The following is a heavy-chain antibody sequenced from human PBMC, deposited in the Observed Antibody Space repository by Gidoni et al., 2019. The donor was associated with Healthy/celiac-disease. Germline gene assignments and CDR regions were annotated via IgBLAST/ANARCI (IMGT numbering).Heavy chain of an antibody. V-gene: IGHV4-38-2*02. CDR1: GYSISSGYY. D-gene: IGHD1-26*01. CDR2: IYHSGST. CDR3: ARVGAEWELLRWFDP. J-gene: IGHJ5*02. Sequence: QVQLQESGPGLVKPSETLSLTCTVSGYSISSGYYWGWIRQPPGKGLEWIGSIYHSGSTYYNPSLKSRVTISVDTSKNQFSLKLSSVTAADTAVYYCARVGAEWELLRWFDPWGQGTLVTVSS.